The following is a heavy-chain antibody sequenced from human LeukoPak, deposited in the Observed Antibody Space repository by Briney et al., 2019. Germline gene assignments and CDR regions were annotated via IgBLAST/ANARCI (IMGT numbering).Heavy chain of an antibody. CDR2: STHDGTYT. J-gene: IGHJ4*02. CDR1: GFTLSDYW. CDR3: VRGTRAWNGVDY. V-gene: IGHV3-74*01. Sequence: GGSLRLSCAASGFTLSDYWMHWVRRSPGKGLVWVSRSTHDGTYTDYADAVKGRFTISRDNAKNTLYLQVNSLGVEDTAVYYCVRGTRAWNGVDYWGQGTLVTVSS. D-gene: IGHD1-1*01.